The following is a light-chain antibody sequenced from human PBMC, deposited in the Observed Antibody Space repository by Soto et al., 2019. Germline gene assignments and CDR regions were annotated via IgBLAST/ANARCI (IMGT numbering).Light chain of an antibody. CDR1: QGISSR. J-gene: IGKJ4*01. CDR3: QQLTSYPLT. CDR2: AAS. Sequence: DVQLTQSPSFLSASVGDRVTITCRASQGISSRLAWYQQKPGKAPNLLIYAASTLHSGVPSRFSGSGSGTEFSLTISSLQPEDFAAYYCQQLTSYPLTFGGGTKVEIK. V-gene: IGKV1-9*01.